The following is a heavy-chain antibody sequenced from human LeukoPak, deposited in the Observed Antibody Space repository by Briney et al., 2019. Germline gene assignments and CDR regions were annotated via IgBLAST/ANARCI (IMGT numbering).Heavy chain of an antibody. CDR2: ISSSSSTI. Sequence: GGALRLSCAASGFTFSSYSMNWVRQAPGKGLEGVSYISSSSSTIYYADSVKGRFTISRDTAKNSLYLQMNSLRAEDTAVYYCARHDSGSYYVLVGAFDIWGQGTMVTVSS. J-gene: IGHJ3*02. V-gene: IGHV3-48*01. CDR3: ARHDSGSYYVLVGAFDI. D-gene: IGHD1-26*01. CDR1: GFTFSSYS.